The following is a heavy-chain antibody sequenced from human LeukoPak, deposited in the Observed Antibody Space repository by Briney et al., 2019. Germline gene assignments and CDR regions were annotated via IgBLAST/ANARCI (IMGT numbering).Heavy chain of an antibody. D-gene: IGHD3/OR15-3a*01. Sequence: GASVKVSCKVSGYTLTEFSMHWVRQAPGKGLEWVGGLDREDRENGEAIYAQKFQGRVTMSEDTSTDTAYMELRSLRSEGTAVYDCATLDRPSGLEYLDHWGQGTLVTVSS. CDR3: ATLDRPSGLEYLDH. J-gene: IGHJ4*02. CDR1: GYTLTEFS. CDR2: LDREDRENGEA. V-gene: IGHV1-24*01.